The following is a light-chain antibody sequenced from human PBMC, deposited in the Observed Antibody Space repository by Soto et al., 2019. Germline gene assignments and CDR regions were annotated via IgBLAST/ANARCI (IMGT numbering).Light chain of an antibody. V-gene: IGKV1-12*01. CDR3: QQSASFPFT. CDR2: AAS. J-gene: IGKJ3*01. Sequence: DIQMTQSPSSVSASVGDRVTITCRASQAISSWLAWYQQKPGKAPNLLIYAASSLQGVFPSRFSGSGSVTDFTLTINGLQAEDSATYYCQQSASFPFTFGPGTAVHI. CDR1: QAISSW.